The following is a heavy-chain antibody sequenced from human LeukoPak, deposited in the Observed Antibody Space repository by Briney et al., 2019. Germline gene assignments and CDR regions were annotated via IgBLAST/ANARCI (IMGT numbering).Heavy chain of an antibody. Sequence: GGSLRLSCAASGFTFSSYGMHWVRQAPGKGLEWVSVISGSGGSTYYADSVKGRFTISRDNSKNTLYLQMNSLRAEDTAVYYCAKDRGSTTTYYFDHWGQGTLVTVSS. CDR2: ISGSGGST. CDR1: GFTFSSYG. CDR3: AKDRGSTTTYYFDH. J-gene: IGHJ4*02. D-gene: IGHD2-2*01. V-gene: IGHV3-23*01.